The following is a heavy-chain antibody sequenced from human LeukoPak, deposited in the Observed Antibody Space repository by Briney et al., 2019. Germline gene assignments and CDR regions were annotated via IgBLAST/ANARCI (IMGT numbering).Heavy chain of an antibody. D-gene: IGHD6-13*01. CDR3: AHSSSWFRGHAFDT. J-gene: IGHJ3*02. Sequence: GGSLRLSCAASGFTFSSYAMSWVRQAPGKGLEWVSAISGSGGSTYYADSVKGRFTISRDNSKNTLYLQMNSLRAEDTAVYYCAHSSSWFRGHAFDTWGQGTMVTVSS. CDR2: ISGSGGST. CDR1: GFTFSSYA. V-gene: IGHV3-23*01.